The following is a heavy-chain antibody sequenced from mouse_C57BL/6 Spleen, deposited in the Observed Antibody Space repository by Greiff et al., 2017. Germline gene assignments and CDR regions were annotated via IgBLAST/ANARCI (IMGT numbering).Heavy chain of an antibody. CDR3: ATSFITTVVAHYYAMDY. CDR1: GFSLTSYG. J-gene: IGHJ4*01. D-gene: IGHD1-1*01. V-gene: IGHV2-2*01. CDR2: IWSGGST. Sequence: QVQLQQSGPGLVQPSQSLSITCTVSGFSLTSYGVHWVRQSPGKGLEWLGVIWSGGSTDYNAAFISRLSISKDNSKSQVFFKMNSLQADDTAIYYCATSFITTVVAHYYAMDYWGQGTSVTVSS.